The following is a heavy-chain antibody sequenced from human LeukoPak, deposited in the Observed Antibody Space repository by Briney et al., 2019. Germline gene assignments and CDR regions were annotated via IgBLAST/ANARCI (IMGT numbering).Heavy chain of an antibody. V-gene: IGHV4-59*01. Sequence: SETLSLTCTVSGGSISSYYWSWIRQPPGKGLEWIGYIYYIGSTNYNPSLKSRVTISVDTSKNQFSLKLSSVTAADTAVYYCATQGYCSGGSCYLPRTVTTPYDAFDIWGQGTMVTVSS. CDR3: ATQGYCSGGSCYLPRTVTTPYDAFDI. CDR1: GGSISSYY. CDR2: IYYIGST. J-gene: IGHJ3*02. D-gene: IGHD2-15*01.